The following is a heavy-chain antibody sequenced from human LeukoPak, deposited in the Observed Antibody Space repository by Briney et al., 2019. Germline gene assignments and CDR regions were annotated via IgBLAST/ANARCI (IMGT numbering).Heavy chain of an antibody. CDR2: INHSGSI. V-gene: IGHV4-34*01. CDR3: ARGKVNNWFDP. J-gene: IGHJ5*02. CDR1: GGSFSGYY. D-gene: IGHD2-21*01. Sequence: SETLSLTCAVYGGSFSGYYWSWIRQPPGKGLEWIGEINHSGSINYNPSLKSRVTISVDTSKHEFSLKLSSVTAADTAVYYCARGKVNNWFDPWGQGTLVTVSS.